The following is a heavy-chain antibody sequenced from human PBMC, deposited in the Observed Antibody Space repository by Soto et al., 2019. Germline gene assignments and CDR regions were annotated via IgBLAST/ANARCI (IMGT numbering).Heavy chain of an antibody. D-gene: IGHD3-9*01. CDR1: NGSISPNY. CDR2: IYYAGTT. J-gene: IGHJ5*02. V-gene: IGHV4-59*12. CDR3: AREYYDILTGYYWFDP. Sequence: SETLSLTCTVSNGSISPNYWSWIRQPPGKGLEWIGYIYYAGTTTYNPSLQSRVSISVDTSKNEVSLKLTSVTAADTAVYYCAREYYDILTGYYWFDPWGQGTLVTVSS.